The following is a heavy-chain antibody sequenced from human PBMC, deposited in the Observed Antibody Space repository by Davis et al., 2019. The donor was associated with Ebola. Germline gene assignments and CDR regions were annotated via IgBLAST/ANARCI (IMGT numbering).Heavy chain of an antibody. D-gene: IGHD3-10*01. J-gene: IGHJ6*02. CDR2: ISYDGSNK. Sequence: PGGSLRLSCAASGFTFSSYSMHWVRRAPGKGLEWVAVISYDGSNKYYADSVKGRFTISRDNSKNTLFLQMNSLRAEGTAVYYCARDGYYSDSGDLFYYYSGMDVWGQGTTVTVSS. V-gene: IGHV3-30-3*01. CDR1: GFTFSSYS. CDR3: ARDGYYSDSGDLFYYYSGMDV.